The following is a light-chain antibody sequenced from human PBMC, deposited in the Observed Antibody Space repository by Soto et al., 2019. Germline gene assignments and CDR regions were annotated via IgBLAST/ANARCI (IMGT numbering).Light chain of an antibody. V-gene: IGKV3D-15*01. CDR2: GAS. J-gene: IGKJ2*01. Sequence: EIVMTQSPATLSVSPGERATLSCRASQSVSSNLAWYQQKPGQAPRLLIYGASTRATGIPVRFSGSGSGTEFTLTISSLQSEDFAVYYCQQYNTWYTIGQGTKLEIK. CDR3: QQYNTWYT. CDR1: QSVSSN.